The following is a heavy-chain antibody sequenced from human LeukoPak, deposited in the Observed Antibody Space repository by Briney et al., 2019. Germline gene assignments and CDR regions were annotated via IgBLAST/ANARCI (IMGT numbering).Heavy chain of an antibody. D-gene: IGHD4-17*01. CDR2: ISSGGSTI. CDR1: GFTFSDYY. Sequence: PGGSLRLSCAASGFTFSDYYMSWIRQAPGKGLEWVSYISSGGSTIYYADSVKGRFTISRDNAKNSLYLQMNSLRAEDTAVYYCATSHDYGDAFDIWGQGTMVTVSS. J-gene: IGHJ3*02. V-gene: IGHV3-11*04. CDR3: ATSHDYGDAFDI.